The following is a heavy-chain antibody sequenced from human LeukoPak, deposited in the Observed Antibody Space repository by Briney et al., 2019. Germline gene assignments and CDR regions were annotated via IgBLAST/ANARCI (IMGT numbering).Heavy chain of an antibody. D-gene: IGHD2-15*01. J-gene: IGHJ4*02. Sequence: GGSLRLSCVGSGFPFSSYSMIWVRQAPGKGLEWVSYISSSGSSMYFVDSVKGRFTVSRDNAKTSLFLQMDSPRVEDTSTYFCARVKGSYFDYWGQGALVTVSS. V-gene: IGHV3-48*01. CDR1: GFPFSSYS. CDR3: ARVKGSYFDY. CDR2: ISSSGSSM.